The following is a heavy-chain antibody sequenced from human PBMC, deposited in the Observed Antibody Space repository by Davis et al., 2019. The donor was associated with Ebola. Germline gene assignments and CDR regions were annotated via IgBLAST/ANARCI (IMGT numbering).Heavy chain of an antibody. D-gene: IGHD1-26*01. Sequence: ASVQVSCKASGYTFTSYGISWVRQAPGQGLEWMGWISAHNGNTNYAQKLQGRVTMTTDTSTSTAYMELRSLRSDDTAVYYCARVDSGSYYLDAFDIWGQGTMVTVSS. CDR3: ARVDSGSYYLDAFDI. V-gene: IGHV1-18*01. CDR1: GYTFTSYG. J-gene: IGHJ3*02. CDR2: ISAHNGNT.